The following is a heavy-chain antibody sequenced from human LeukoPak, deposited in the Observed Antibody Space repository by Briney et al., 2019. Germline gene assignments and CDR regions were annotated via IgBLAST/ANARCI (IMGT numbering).Heavy chain of an antibody. CDR2: IYWDDDA. J-gene: IGHJ4*02. V-gene: IGHV2-5*02. CDR3: AHSHLPTQSLTGYYYYFDY. CDR1: GFSMSTSGVG. Sequence: SGPTLVRPTQTLTLTCTFSGFSMSTSGVGVGWIRQPPGKALEWLALIYWDDDARYSFSPPLNNRLTIIKDTSKNQVVLTMTSVDPADTATYYCAHSHLPTQSLTGYYYYFDYWGQGTLVTVSS. D-gene: IGHD3-9*01.